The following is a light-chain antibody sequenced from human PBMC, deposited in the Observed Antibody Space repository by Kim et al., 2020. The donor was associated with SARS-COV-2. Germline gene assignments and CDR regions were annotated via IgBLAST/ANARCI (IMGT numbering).Light chain of an antibody. Sequence: LSPGERATLSCSASQSVSSTYLAWYQQKPGQAPRLLIYGASSRAAGVPDRISGSGSGTDFTLTISRREPEDFAVYYCQHYGTSLYTFGPGTKLEI. CDR2: GAS. V-gene: IGKV3-20*01. CDR1: QSVSSTY. J-gene: IGKJ2*01. CDR3: QHYGTSLYT.